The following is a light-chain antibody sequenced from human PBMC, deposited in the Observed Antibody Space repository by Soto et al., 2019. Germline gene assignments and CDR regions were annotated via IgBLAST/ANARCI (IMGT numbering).Light chain of an antibody. V-gene: IGKV1-27*01. J-gene: IGKJ1*01. CDR2: TAS. CDR3: QKYDSDPWT. Sequence: DIQMTQSPSSLSASVGDRVTITCRASHGISNYLAWYQQKPGKVPKLLIYTASTLQSGVPSRFSGSGSGTDFTLTISSLQPEDVVTYYCQKYDSDPWTFGQGTKVEIK. CDR1: HGISNY.